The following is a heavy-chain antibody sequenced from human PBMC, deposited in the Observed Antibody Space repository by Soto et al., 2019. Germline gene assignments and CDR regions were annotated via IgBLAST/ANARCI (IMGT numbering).Heavy chain of an antibody. D-gene: IGHD1-26*01. CDR2: INHSGST. CDR3: AREVGNSGSYYPFDY. V-gene: IGHV4-34*01. J-gene: IGHJ4*02. Sequence: SEPLSLPCAVYGGSFSGYYWSWIRQPPGKGLEWIGEINHSGSTNYNPSLKSRVTISVDTSKNQFSLKLSSVTAADTAVYYCAREVGNSGSYYPFDYWGQGTLVTVAS. CDR1: GGSFSGYY.